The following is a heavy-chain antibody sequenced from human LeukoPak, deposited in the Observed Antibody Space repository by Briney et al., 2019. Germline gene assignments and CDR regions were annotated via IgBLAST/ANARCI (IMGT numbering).Heavy chain of an antibody. CDR3: ARDGSGGSGSYYYFDY. CDR1: GGSISSYY. D-gene: IGHD3-10*01. J-gene: IGHJ4*02. CDR2: IYYSGST. Sequence: SETLSLICTVSGGSISSYYWSWIRQPPGKGLEWIGYIYYSGSTSYNPSLKSRVTISVDKSKNQFSLKLSSVTAADTAVYYCARDGSGGSGSYYYFDYWGQGTLVTVSS. V-gene: IGHV4-59*12.